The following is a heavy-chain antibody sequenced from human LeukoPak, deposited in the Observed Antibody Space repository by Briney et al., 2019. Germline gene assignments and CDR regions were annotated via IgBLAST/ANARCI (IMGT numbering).Heavy chain of an antibody. CDR3: ARQSRGYISSGADY. V-gene: IGHV3-48*04. D-gene: IGHD6-19*01. Sequence: GGSLRLSCAASGFTFSSYSMNWVRQAPGKGLEWVSYISTASLTIYYADSVKGRFTISRDNAKNSLYLQMDSLRAEDTAVYYCARQSRGYISSGADYWGQGTLVTVSS. CDR2: ISTASLTI. CDR1: GFTFSSYS. J-gene: IGHJ4*02.